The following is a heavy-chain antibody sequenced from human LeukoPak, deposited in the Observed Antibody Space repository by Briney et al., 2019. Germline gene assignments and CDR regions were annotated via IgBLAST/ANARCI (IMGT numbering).Heavy chain of an antibody. J-gene: IGHJ3*02. CDR2: IIWKGGRR. CDR1: GFTCDDYG. CDR3: ARIIMDYGGNWRAFDI. D-gene: IGHD4-23*01. Sequence: GVSLSLSCAASGFTCDDYGMSWLRQAPGKGLEWVSGIIWKGGRRGCADALKGRFTISRDNDKNYLSLQMISLRAVDTALYYCARIIMDYGGNWRAFDIWGQGTMVTVSS. V-gene: IGHV3-20*04.